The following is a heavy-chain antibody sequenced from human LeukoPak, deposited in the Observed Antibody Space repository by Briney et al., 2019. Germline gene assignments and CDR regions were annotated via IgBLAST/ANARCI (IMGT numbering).Heavy chain of an antibody. CDR1: RFTFSNYW. CDR2: INQDGSKK. Sequence: PGGSLRLSCVASRFTFSNYWMSWVRQAPGNGLEWVANINQDGSKKRYADSMKGRFTISRDNAKESLYLQLNSLRAEDTAVYYCAKWGPYCVGDYCPALDSWGPGTLVTVSS. V-gene: IGHV3-7*01. J-gene: IGHJ4*02. CDR3: AKWGPYCVGDYCPALDS. D-gene: IGHD2-21*02.